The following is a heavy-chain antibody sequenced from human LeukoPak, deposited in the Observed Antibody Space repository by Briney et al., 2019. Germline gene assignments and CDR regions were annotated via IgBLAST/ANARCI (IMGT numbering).Heavy chain of an antibody. CDR3: ARGGIVGATPGAFDV. Sequence: GGSLRLSCAASGFTFSSYWMHWVRQGPGRGLVWVSRINSDGSGTSYADSVKGRFTISRDNAKNTLYLQMNSLRAEDTAVYYCARGGIVGATPGAFDVWGLGTMVTVSS. J-gene: IGHJ3*01. CDR2: INSDGSGT. V-gene: IGHV3-74*01. CDR1: GFTFSSYW. D-gene: IGHD1-26*01.